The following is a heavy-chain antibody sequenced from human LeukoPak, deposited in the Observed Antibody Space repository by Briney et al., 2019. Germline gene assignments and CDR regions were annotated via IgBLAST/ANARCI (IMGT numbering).Heavy chain of an antibody. Sequence: GASVNLSCKSSGYTCTGYYIHWVRQAPRQGLELMGWINPNSGGTNYSQKFQGRVTMNRDTSISTAYMELSRLRSDDTAVYYCARDKTPGIAAAGPPDYWGQGTLVTVSS. D-gene: IGHD6-13*01. CDR3: ARDKTPGIAAAGPPDY. CDR1: GYTCTGYY. CDR2: INPNSGGT. J-gene: IGHJ4*02. V-gene: IGHV1-2*02.